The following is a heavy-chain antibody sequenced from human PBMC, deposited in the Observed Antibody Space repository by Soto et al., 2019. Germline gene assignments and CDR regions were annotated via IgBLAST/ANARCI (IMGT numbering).Heavy chain of an antibody. V-gene: IGHV3-23*01. CDR3: AKDRDPDGIWTFDS. CDR1: GFTFRTFT. J-gene: IGHJ5*01. CDR2: IIGGDGDK. Sequence: EVHLLEHGGQLVQPGESLRLSCAASGFTFRTFTMNWVRQAPEKGLEWVSGIIGGDGDKFYTDSVKGRFTISRDNSKDMLFLQMSSLRVDDTAVYYCAKDRDPDGIWTFDSWGQGTLVTVSS. D-gene: IGHD3-9*01.